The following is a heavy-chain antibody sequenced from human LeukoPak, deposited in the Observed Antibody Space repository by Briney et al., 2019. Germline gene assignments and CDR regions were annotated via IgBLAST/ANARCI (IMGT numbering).Heavy chain of an antibody. CDR2: IYYSGST. V-gene: IGHV4-59*08. CDR1: GGSISSYY. Sequence: PSETLSLTCTVSGGSISSYYWSWIRQPPGKVLEWIGYIYYSGSTNYNPSLKSRVTISVDTSKNQFSLKLSSVTAADTAVYYCARQVRGAYDSPWYFDYWGQGTLVTVSS. D-gene: IGHD3-22*01. CDR3: ARQVRGAYDSPWYFDY. J-gene: IGHJ4*02.